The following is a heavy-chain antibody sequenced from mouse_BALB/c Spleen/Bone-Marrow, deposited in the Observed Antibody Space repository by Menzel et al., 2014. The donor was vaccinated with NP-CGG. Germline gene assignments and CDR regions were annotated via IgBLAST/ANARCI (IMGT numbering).Heavy chain of an antibody. Sequence: QVQLQQSGAELVKPGTSVKLSCKASGYNFTSYWINWVKLRPGQGLEWIGDIYPGSGSTNYNEKFKGKATLTADKSSSTAYMQLSSLTSENSAVYFCARSGDSSGYGFAYWGQGTLVTVSA. J-gene: IGHJ3*01. CDR3: ARSGDSSGYGFAY. CDR2: IYPGSGST. CDR1: GYNFTSYW. D-gene: IGHD3-2*01. V-gene: IGHV1-55*01.